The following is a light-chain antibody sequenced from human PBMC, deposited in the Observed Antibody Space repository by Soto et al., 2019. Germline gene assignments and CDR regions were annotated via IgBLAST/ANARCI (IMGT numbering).Light chain of an antibody. V-gene: IGKV3D-15*01. CDR2: DAF. CDR1: QSVSSD. Sequence: VLTQSPATLSLSPGESATLSCRASQSVSSDLAWYQKKPGQAPRLIIYDAFDRATGMPATFSGSGSGTELTLTISSLQSEDFAVYYCQQYNNWPPLTFGGGTKVDI. J-gene: IGKJ4*01. CDR3: QQYNNWPPLT.